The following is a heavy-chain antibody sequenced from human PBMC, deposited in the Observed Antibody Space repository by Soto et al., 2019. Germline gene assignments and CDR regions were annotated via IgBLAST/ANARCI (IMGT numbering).Heavy chain of an antibody. V-gene: IGHV1-69*13. Sequence: ASVKVSCKASGDTFGRFTINWVRQAPGQGLEWMGGIKPISDITNYAQRFQGRVTFTADASTSTVYLELSSLRSEDTAMYYCARDPSTINKLIGVWFDPWGQGTLVTVSS. D-gene: IGHD4-4*01. CDR2: IKPISDIT. CDR1: GDTFGRFT. CDR3: ARDPSTINKLIGVWFDP. J-gene: IGHJ5*02.